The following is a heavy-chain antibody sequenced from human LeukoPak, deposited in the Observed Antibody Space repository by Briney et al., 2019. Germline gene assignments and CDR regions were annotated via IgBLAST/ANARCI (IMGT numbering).Heavy chain of an antibody. CDR1: GFTFSSYG. V-gene: IGHV3-30*18. J-gene: IGHJ6*02. Sequence: GGSLRLSCAASGFTFSSYGMHWVRQAPGKGLEWVAVISYDGSNKYYADSVKGRFTISRDNPKNTLYLQMNSLRAEDTAVYYCAKDRDFWSGYGMDVWGQGTTVTVSS. CDR3: AKDRDFWSGYGMDV. CDR2: ISYDGSNK. D-gene: IGHD3-3*01.